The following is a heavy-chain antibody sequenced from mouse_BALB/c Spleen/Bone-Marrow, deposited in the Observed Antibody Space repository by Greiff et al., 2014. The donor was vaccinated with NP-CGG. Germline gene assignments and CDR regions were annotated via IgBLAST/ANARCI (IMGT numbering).Heavy chain of an antibody. Sequence: VQLKQSGGGLVKPGGSLKLSCAASGFTFSSYTMSWIRQTPEKRLGWVATISSGGSYTYYPDSVKGRFTISRDNAKNTLYLQMISLKSEDTAMYYCTRDRYYGNSFAYWGQGTLVTVSA. J-gene: IGHJ3*01. V-gene: IGHV5-6-4*01. D-gene: IGHD2-1*01. CDR1: GFTFSSYT. CDR2: ISSGGSYT. CDR3: TRDRYYGNSFAY.